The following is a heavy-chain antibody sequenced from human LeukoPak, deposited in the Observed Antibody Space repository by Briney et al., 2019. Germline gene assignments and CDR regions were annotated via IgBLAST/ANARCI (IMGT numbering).Heavy chain of an antibody. CDR1: GFTFSTYA. CDR2: INSNGDRT. V-gene: IGHV3-64*01. J-gene: IGHJ4*02. Sequence: PGGSLRLSCAASGFTFSTYAMHWVRQAPGKGLEYVSSINSNGDRTYYANSVKGRFTISRDNSKNTLYLQMGSLRAEDMAVYYCARAGYYDSSGYYGDYWGQGTLVTVSS. D-gene: IGHD3-22*01. CDR3: ARAGYYDSSGYYGDY.